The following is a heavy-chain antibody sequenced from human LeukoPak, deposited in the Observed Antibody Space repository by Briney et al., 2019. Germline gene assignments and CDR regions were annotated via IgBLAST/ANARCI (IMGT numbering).Heavy chain of an antibody. V-gene: IGHV4-31*03. Sequence: PSETLSLTCTVSGGSISSGGYCWSWIRQHPGKGLEWIGYIYYSGSTYYNPSLKSRVTISVDTSKNQFSLKLSSVTAADTAVYYCARDPSRRFGAWGQGTLVTVSS. CDR2: IYYSGST. CDR1: GGSISSGGYC. CDR3: ARDPSRRFGA. J-gene: IGHJ5*02. D-gene: IGHD3-3*01.